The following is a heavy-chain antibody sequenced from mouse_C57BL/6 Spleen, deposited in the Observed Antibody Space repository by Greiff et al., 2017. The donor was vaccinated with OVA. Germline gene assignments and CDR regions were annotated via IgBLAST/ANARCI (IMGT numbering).Heavy chain of an antibody. J-gene: IGHJ3*01. Sequence: QVQLQQPGAELVKPGASVKLSCKASGYTFTSYWMQWVKQRPGQGLEWIGEIDPSDSYTNYNQKFTGKATLTVDTSSSTASMQLSSLTSEDSAVYYCAIFVTTVVEGAYWGQGTLVTVSA. CDR2: IDPSDSYT. CDR3: AIFVTTVVEGAY. V-gene: IGHV1-50*01. D-gene: IGHD1-1*01. CDR1: GYTFTSYW.